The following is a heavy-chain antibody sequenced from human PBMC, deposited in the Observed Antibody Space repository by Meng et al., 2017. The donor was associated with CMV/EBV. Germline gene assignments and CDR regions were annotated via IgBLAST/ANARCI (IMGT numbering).Heavy chain of an antibody. J-gene: IGHJ4*02. CDR2: IWYDGSNK. D-gene: IGHD3-22*01. CDR3: ARDSGRPLTYYYDSSGYYTFDY. CDR1: GFTFSSYG. Sequence: GGSLRLSCAASGFTFSSYGMHWVRQAPGKGLEWVAVIWYDGSNKYYADSVKGRFTISRDNSKNTLYLQMNSLRAEDTAVYYCARDSGRPLTYYYDSSGYYTFDYWGQGTLV. V-gene: IGHV3-33*01.